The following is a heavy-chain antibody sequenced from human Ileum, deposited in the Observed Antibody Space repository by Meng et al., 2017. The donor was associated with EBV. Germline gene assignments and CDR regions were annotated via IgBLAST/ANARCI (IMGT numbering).Heavy chain of an antibody. CDR1: GFSLSTSEVG. D-gene: IGHD2-2*01. Sequence: QITLKESGSTLVKPTQTLTLTCTFSGFSLSTSEVGVGWIRQPPRKALEWLAVIYWDDDKRYSPSLKSRLTITKDTSKNQVVLTLTNMDPVDTATYYCALFTRSWFDPWGQGTLVTVSS. J-gene: IGHJ5*02. CDR2: IYWDDDK. CDR3: ALFTRSWFDP. V-gene: IGHV2-5*02.